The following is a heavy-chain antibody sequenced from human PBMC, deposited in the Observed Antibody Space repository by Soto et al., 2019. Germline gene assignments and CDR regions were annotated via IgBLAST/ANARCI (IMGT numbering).Heavy chain of an antibody. V-gene: IGHV1-69*13. J-gene: IGHJ4*02. Sequence: EASVKVSCKASGGTFSSYAISWVRQAPGQGLEWMGGIIPIFGTANYAQKFQGRVTITADESTSTAYMELSSLRSEDTAVYYCARAGYYDSSGYYPYYWGQGTLVTVSS. D-gene: IGHD3-22*01. CDR1: GGTFSSYA. CDR3: ARAGYYDSSGYYPYY. CDR2: IIPIFGTA.